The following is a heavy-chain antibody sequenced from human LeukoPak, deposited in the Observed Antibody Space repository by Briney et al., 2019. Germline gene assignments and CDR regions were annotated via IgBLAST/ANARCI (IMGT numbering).Heavy chain of an antibody. CDR2: FDPEDGET. CDR3: ATGRDCSSISCYDYYFDY. Sequence: ASVKVSCKVSGYTLTGLSMHWVRQAPGKGLEWMGGFDPEDGETIYAQKFQGRVTMTEDTSTDTAYMELSSLRSEDTAVYYCATGRDCSSISCYDYYFDYWGQGTLVTVSS. V-gene: IGHV1-24*01. CDR1: GYTLTGLS. J-gene: IGHJ4*02. D-gene: IGHD2-2*01.